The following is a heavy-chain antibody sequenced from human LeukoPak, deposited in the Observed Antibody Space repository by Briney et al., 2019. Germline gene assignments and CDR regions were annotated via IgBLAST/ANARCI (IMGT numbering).Heavy chain of an antibody. J-gene: IGHJ4*02. V-gene: IGHV3-20*04. D-gene: IGHD6-13*01. CDR2: INWNGGSI. CDR3: ARDFGKQQLVCDY. CDR1: GFTFDDYG. Sequence: GGSLRLSCAASGFTFDDYGMSWVRQAPGKGLEWVSGINWNGGSIGYADSVRGRFTISRDNAKNSLYLQMNSLRAEDTALYYCARDFGKQQLVCDYWGQGTLVTVSS.